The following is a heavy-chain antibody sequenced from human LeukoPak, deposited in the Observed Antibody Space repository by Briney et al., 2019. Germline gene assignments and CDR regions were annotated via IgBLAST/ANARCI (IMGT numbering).Heavy chain of an antibody. V-gene: IGHV3-53*01. J-gene: IGHJ5*02. Sequence: GGSLRLSCAASGFTVSNNYMSWVRQAPGKGLEWVSVIYSGSRTYYADSAKGRFTISRDNSKNTLYLQMNSLRDEDTAVYYCARSRNWLPFDPWGQGTLVTVSS. CDR3: ARSRNWLPFDP. CDR2: IYSGSRT. D-gene: IGHD3-9*01. CDR1: GFTVSNNY.